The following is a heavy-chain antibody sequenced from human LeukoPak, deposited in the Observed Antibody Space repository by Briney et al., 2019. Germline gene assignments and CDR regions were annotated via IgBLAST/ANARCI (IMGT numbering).Heavy chain of an antibody. D-gene: IGHD2-21*02. V-gene: IGHV4-59*07. CDR3: AREEHIVVVTASYWYFDL. CDR1: GVSISSYY. J-gene: IGHJ2*01. CDR2: LYYWGRP. Sequence: SDPLSLTCTVSGVSISSYYWRWLGPPPGKAREGMVYLYYWGRPNYHPSLKSRVTISVDTSKNQFSLKLSSVTAADTAVYYCAREEHIVVVTASYWYFDLWGRGTLVTVSS.